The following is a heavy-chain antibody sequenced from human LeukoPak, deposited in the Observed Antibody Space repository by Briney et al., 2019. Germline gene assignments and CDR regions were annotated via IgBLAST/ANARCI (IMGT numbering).Heavy chain of an antibody. V-gene: IGHV4-59*01. Sequence: SETLSLTCTVSGGSISSYHWSWIRQPPGKGLEWIGYIYYSGSTNYNPSLKSRVTISVDTSKNQFSLKLSSVTAADTAVYYCARSPRNGYSSGWYYFDYWGQGTLVTVSS. CDR2: IYYSGST. CDR3: ARSPRNGYSSGWYYFDY. J-gene: IGHJ4*02. D-gene: IGHD6-19*01. CDR1: GGSISSYH.